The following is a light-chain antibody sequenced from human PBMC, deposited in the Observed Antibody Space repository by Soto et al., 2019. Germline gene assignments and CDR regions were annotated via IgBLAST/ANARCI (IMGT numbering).Light chain of an antibody. J-gene: IGKJ4*01. CDR2: GAS. V-gene: IGKV1-39*01. Sequence: DIQMTQSPSSLSADVGDRVAITCRASQSISTSLNWYQQRPGKSPELLIYGASDLQSGAPSRFSGLGSGTDFTLIISNLQPEDFATYYCQQSYSMPLTFGGGTKVEIK. CDR1: QSISTS. CDR3: QQSYSMPLT.